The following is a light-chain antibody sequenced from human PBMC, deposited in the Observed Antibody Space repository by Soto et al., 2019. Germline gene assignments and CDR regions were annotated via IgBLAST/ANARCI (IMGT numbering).Light chain of an antibody. Sequence: QSVLTQPASVSVSPGQSITIYCTGTSSDVGGYNYVSWYQQHPGKAPKLMIYDVSNRPSGVSNRFSGSKSGNTASLTISGLQAEDEADYYCSSYTSSSPGVFGTGTKVTVL. V-gene: IGLV2-14*01. CDR3: SSYTSSSPGV. J-gene: IGLJ1*01. CDR1: SSDVGGYNY. CDR2: DVS.